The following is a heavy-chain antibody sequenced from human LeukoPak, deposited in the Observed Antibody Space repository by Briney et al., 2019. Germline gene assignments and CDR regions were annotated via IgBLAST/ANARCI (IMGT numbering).Heavy chain of an antibody. D-gene: IGHD5-18*01. Sequence: PGGSLRLSCTASGFTFSSHDMHWVRQAAGKGLEWASRITSAGDTYYPGSVKGRFTISRENAKSSVYLQMNSLRAGDTAVYYCARRRAGYGYDYWGQGTLVTVSS. CDR3: ARRRAGYGYDY. V-gene: IGHV3-13*01. CDR2: ITSAGDT. J-gene: IGHJ4*02. CDR1: GFTFSSHD.